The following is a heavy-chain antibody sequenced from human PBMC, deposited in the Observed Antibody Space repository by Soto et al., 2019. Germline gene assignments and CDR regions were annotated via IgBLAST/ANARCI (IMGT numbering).Heavy chain of an antibody. CDR2: IYYSGST. V-gene: IGHV4-39*01. J-gene: IGHJ4*02. Sequence: SETLSLTCTVSCGSISSSSYYWGWIRQPPGKGLEWIGSIYYSGSTYYNPSLKSRVTISVDTSKNQFSLKLSSVTAADTAVYYCASNIAAALYYFDYWGQGTLVTAPQ. CDR3: ASNIAAALYYFDY. CDR1: CGSISSSSYY. D-gene: IGHD6-13*01.